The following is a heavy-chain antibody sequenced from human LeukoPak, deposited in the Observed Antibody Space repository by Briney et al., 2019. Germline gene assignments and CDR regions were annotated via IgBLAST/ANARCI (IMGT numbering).Heavy chain of an antibody. Sequence: GGSLRLSCSASGFTFSSYAMSWVRQAPGKGPEWVSAIRGGGDSIYYADSVKGRFTISRDNSKNTLYLQMNSLTAEDTAIYYCAKDPRGGYSGSWYFDYWGQGTLVTVSS. CDR2: IRGGGDSI. CDR3: AKDPRGGYSGSWYFDY. CDR1: GFTFSSYA. D-gene: IGHD5-12*01. V-gene: IGHV3-23*01. J-gene: IGHJ4*02.